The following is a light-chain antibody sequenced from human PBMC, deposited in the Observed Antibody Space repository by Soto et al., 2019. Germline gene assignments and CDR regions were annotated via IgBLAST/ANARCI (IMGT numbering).Light chain of an antibody. J-gene: IGLJ7*01. V-gene: IGLV1-44*01. CDR3: AAWDDSASGPV. CDR2: SNS. CDR1: SSNIETNT. Sequence: QLVLTQPPSASGTPGQRVTIFCSGSSSNIETNTVNWYQQLPGTAPKILIYSNSQRPSGVPDRFSGSKSGTSASLTISGLQSEDEADYYCAAWDDSASGPVFGGGTLLTVL.